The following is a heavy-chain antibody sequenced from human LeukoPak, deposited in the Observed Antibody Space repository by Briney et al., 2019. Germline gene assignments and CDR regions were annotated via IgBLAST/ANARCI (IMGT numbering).Heavy chain of an antibody. CDR2: IYSAGST. CDR3: AKVMGRYFDWLLGEDGLDY. CDR1: GFTFSSYA. D-gene: IGHD3-9*01. J-gene: IGHJ4*02. V-gene: IGHV3-NL1*01. Sequence: GSLRLSCAASGFTFSSYAMHWVRQAPGKGLEWVSFIYSAGSTHHSDSVKGRFTISIDNSKNTLYLQMNSLSAEDTAVYYCAKVMGRYFDWLLGEDGLDYWGQGTLVTVSS.